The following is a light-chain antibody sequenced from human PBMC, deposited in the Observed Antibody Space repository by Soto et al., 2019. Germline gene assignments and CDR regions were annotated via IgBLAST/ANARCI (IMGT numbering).Light chain of an antibody. J-gene: IGLJ1*01. CDR2: DTT. CDR1: TGAVTNGHY. CDR3: LLSYNGPYV. Sequence: QTVVTQAPSLPVSPGGTVTLTCGSSTGAVTNGHYPYWFQQKPGQAPRTLIYDTTNRHSWTPARFSGSLLGGKAALTLSGAQPEDEAEYYCLLSYNGPYVFGTGTKVTVL. V-gene: IGLV7-46*01.